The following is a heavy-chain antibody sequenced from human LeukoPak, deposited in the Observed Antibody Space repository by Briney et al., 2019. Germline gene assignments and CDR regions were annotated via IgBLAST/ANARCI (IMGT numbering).Heavy chain of an antibody. CDR3: ARYCSGGSCYADY. V-gene: IGHV3-48*02. CDR1: GFTFSSYS. D-gene: IGHD2-15*01. Sequence: GGSLRLSCAASGFTFSSYSMNWVRQAPGKGLEWVSYISSSSDTIYSADSVKGRFTMSRDNAKNSLYLQMNSLRDGDTAVYYCARYCSGGSCYADYWGQGTRVTVS. J-gene: IGHJ4*02. CDR2: ISSSSDTI.